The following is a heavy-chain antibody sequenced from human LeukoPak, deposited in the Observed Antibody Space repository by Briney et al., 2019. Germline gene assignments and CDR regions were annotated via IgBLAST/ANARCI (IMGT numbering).Heavy chain of an antibody. CDR2: IYYSGST. V-gene: IGHV4-59*12. CDR3: ARDSGMVRRHYFDY. J-gene: IGHJ4*02. CDR1: GGSISSYY. Sequence: SETLSLTCTVSGGSISSYYWSWIRQPPGKGLEWIGSIYYSGSTYYNPSLKSRVTISVDTSKNQFSLKLSSVTAADTAVYYCARDSGMVRRHYFDYWGQGTLVTVSS. D-gene: IGHD3-10*01.